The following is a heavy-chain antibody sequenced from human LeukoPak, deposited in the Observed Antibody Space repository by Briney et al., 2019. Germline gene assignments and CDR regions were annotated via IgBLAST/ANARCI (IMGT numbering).Heavy chain of an antibody. D-gene: IGHD2-15*01. J-gene: IGHJ6*03. CDR1: GYTFTGYY. CDR3: AREGGHCSGGSCYSVLYYYYMDV. Sequence: ASVKVSCKASGYTFTGYYMHWLRQAPGQGLEWMGWINPNSGGTNYVQKLQGRVTMTRDTSISTAYMELSRLRSDDTAVYYCAREGGHCSGGSCYSVLYYYYMDVWGKGTTVTISS. CDR2: INPNSGGT. V-gene: IGHV1-2*02.